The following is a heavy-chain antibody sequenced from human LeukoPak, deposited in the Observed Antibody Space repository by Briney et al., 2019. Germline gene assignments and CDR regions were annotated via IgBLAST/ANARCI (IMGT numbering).Heavy chain of an antibody. J-gene: IGHJ3*02. CDR1: GGSFSGYY. CDR2: INHSGST. CDR3: AREGDGYNYGAFDI. D-gene: IGHD5-24*01. Sequence: PSETLSLTCAVYGGSFSGYYWSWIRQPPGKGLEWIGEINHSGSTSYNPSLKSRVTISVDTSKNQFSLKLSSVTAADTAVYYCAREGDGYNYGAFDIWGQGTMVTVSS. V-gene: IGHV4-34*01.